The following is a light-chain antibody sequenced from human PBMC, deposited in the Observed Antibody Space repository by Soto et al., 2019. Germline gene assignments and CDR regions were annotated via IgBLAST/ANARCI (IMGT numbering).Light chain of an antibody. V-gene: IGKV3-20*01. CDR3: QKYDTSPYT. Sequence: ESVLTQSPGTLSLSPGERATLSCRASQTVIKNYLAWYQRKPGQAPRLLIYGASNRATGIPDRFSGDGSGTDFTPTINRLEAEDSALYYCQKYDTSPYTFGQGTKLEIK. CDR1: QTVIKNY. J-gene: IGKJ2*01. CDR2: GAS.